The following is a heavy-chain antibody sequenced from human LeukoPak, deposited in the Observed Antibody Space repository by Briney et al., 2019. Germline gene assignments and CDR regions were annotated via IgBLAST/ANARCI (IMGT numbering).Heavy chain of an antibody. CDR3: ARDDYGDLQYFEN. CDR2: INPNNGGA. Sequence: ASVKVSCKASGYTFTDYFLHWVRRAPGQGLEWMGWINPNNGGALHAQKFQGRVTMTRDSSISTAYMELNGLMSDDTAVYFCARDDYGDLQYFENWGQGTLVTVSS. D-gene: IGHD4-17*01. V-gene: IGHV1-2*02. CDR1: GYTFTDYF. J-gene: IGHJ4*02.